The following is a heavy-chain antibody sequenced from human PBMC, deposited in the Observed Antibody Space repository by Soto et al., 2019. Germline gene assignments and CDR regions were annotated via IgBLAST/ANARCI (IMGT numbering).Heavy chain of an antibody. J-gene: IGHJ4*02. CDR1: GGSFSGYY. D-gene: IGHD3-3*01. Sequence: QVQLQQWGAGLLKPSETLSLTCAVYGGSFSGYYWSWIRQPPGKGLEWIGEINHSGSTNYNPALKSRVTISIDTSKNQFSLKLGSVTAADTAVYYCARGGGITIFGVVMGEALDYWGQGTLVTVSS. CDR2: INHSGST. V-gene: IGHV4-34*01. CDR3: ARGGGITIFGVVMGEALDY.